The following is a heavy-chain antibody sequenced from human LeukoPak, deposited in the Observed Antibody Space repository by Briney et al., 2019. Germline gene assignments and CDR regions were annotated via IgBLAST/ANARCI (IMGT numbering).Heavy chain of an antibody. CDR2: IIPIFGTA. J-gene: IGHJ4*02. V-gene: IGHV1-69*01. CDR3: ARGGNPGSYYNGEY. D-gene: IGHD3-10*01. Sequence: ASVKVSCKASGGTFSSYAISWVRQAPGQGLEWMGGIIPIFGTANYAQKFQGRVTITADESTSTAYMELSSLGSEDTAVYYCARGGNPGSYYNGEYWGQGTLVTVSS. CDR1: GGTFSSYA.